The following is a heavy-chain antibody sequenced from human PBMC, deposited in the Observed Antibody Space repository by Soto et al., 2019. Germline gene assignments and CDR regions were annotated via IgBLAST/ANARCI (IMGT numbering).Heavy chain of an antibody. CDR2: IYYGGST. CDR3: ARGQLLDYQYGLDV. V-gene: IGHV4-59*07. Sequence: QVQLQESGPALVRPSDSLSLMCSVSGVPITTFYWSWIRQAPGKGLEYIGYIYYGGSTHYNPALKSRVTISVDTAKNEFSLNLRSVTAADTAAYYCARGQLLDYQYGLDVWGQGTTVIV. D-gene: IGHD3-10*01. J-gene: IGHJ6*02. CDR1: GVPITTFY.